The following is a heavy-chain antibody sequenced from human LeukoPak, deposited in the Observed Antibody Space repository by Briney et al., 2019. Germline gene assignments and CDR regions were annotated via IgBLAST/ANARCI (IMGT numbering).Heavy chain of an antibody. CDR2: ISSNGGST. CDR3: ASLVTMVRGVMRDY. V-gene: IGHV3-64*01. Sequence: PGGSLRLSCAASGFTFSSYAMHWVRQAPGKGLDCVSAISSNGGSTYYANSVKGRFTISRDNSKNTLYLQMGSLRAEDMAVYYCASLVTMVRGVMRDYWGQGTLVTVSS. J-gene: IGHJ4*02. D-gene: IGHD3-10*01. CDR1: GFTFSSYA.